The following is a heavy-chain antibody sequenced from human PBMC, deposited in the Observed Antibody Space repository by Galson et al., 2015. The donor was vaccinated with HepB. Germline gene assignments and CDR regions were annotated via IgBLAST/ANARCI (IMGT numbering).Heavy chain of an antibody. CDR3: ARADYYGSGHIDY. Sequence: SVKVSCKASGGTFSSYTISWVRQAPGQGLEWMGRIIPILGIANYAQKFQGRVTITADKSTSTAYMELSSLRSEDTAVYYCARADYYGSGHIDYWGQGTLVTVPS. CDR2: IIPILGIA. J-gene: IGHJ4*02. D-gene: IGHD3-10*01. CDR1: GGTFSSYT. V-gene: IGHV1-69*02.